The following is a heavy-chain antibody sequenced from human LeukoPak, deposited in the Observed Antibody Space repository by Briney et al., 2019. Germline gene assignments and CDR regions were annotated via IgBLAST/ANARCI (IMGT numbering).Heavy chain of an antibody. CDR2: INHSGST. D-gene: IGHD3-22*01. Sequence: SETLSLTCAVYGGSFSGYYWSWIRQPPGKGLEWIGEINHSGSTNYNPSLESRVTISVDTSKNQFSLKLSSVTAADTAVYYCARDYYDSSGYHDYWGQGTLVTVSS. J-gene: IGHJ4*02. CDR1: GGSFSGYY. CDR3: ARDYYDSSGYHDY. V-gene: IGHV4-34*01.